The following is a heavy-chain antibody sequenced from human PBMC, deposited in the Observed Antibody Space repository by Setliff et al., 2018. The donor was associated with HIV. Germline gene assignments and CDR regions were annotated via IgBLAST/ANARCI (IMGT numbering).Heavy chain of an antibody. CDR1: GFTFSNFW. J-gene: IGHJ4*02. D-gene: IGHD3-22*01. CDR2: IKEDGSEK. CDR3: ARAYNVYDYRFDSSGYDY. V-gene: IGHV3-7*03. Sequence: GGSLRLSCATSGFTFSNFWMTWVRQAPGKGLEWVANIKEDGSEKYYMDSVKGRFIASTDNARNSLFLEMNSLRAEDTAVYYCARAYNVYDYRFDSSGYDYWGQGTLVTVSS.